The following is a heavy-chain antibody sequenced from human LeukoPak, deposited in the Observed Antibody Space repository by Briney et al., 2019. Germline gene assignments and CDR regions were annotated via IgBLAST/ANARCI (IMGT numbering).Heavy chain of an antibody. J-gene: IGHJ4*02. D-gene: IGHD1-14*01. CDR3: ARSEFDY. CDR2: ISGDGNVT. V-gene: IGHV3-74*03. CDR1: GFPFSSYW. Sequence: PGGSLRLSCTPSGFPFSSYWMLWVRQAPGKGLVWVSCISGDGNVTTYADSVKGRFTISTDNTKNILYVQMDNLRAEDTATYYCARSEFDYWGQGTLVTVSS.